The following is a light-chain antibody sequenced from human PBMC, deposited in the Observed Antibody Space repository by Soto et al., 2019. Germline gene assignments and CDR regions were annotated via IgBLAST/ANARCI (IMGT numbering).Light chain of an antibody. CDR1: QFINNW. J-gene: IGKJ2*01. CDR3: QQANTFPHT. CDR2: GAS. V-gene: IGKV1D-12*01. Sequence: DIQMTQSPSSVSASVGDRVTITCRASQFINNWVAWYQQKPGKAPRVLIHGASNLQSGVPSRFTGSQYGAEFTLTITSLQPEDFAPYFCQQANTFPHTFGQGTKVDIK.